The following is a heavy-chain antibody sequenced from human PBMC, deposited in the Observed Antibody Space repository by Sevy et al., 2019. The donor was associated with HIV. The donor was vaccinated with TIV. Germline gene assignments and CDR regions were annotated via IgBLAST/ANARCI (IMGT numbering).Heavy chain of an antibody. V-gene: IGHV3-30*02. D-gene: IGHD5-18*01. CDR2: IRHDGNNK. CDR3: AKESGYAYGHDY. CDR1: GFIFSNYA. Sequence: GGSLRLSCTASGFIFSNYAMNWVRQAPGMGLEWVAFIRHDGNNKYYIDSVKGRFTISRDTSKNTVFLQMNSLRADDTAMYYCAKESGYAYGHDYWGQGTLVTVSS. J-gene: IGHJ4*02.